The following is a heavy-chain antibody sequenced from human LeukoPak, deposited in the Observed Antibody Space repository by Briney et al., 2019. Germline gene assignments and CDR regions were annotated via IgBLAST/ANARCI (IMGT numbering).Heavy chain of an antibody. D-gene: IGHD2-2*01. CDR3: ARERDYATDY. J-gene: IGHJ4*02. Sequence: SETLSLTCNVSGGSISSYYWSWIRQPPGKGLEWIGYIYYSGSTNYNPSLKSRVTISIDTSKNQFSLKLTSVTAADTAVYYCARERDYATDYWGQGTLVTVSS. V-gene: IGHV4-59*01. CDR2: IYYSGST. CDR1: GGSISSYY.